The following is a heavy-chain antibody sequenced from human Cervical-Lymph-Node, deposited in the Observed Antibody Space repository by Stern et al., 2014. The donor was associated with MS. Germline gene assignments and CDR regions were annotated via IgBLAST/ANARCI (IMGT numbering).Heavy chain of an antibody. V-gene: IGHV3-30-3*01. Sequence: QVQLVQSGGGVVQPGRSLRLSCATSGFTFGRHSMHWVRQVPGKGLEWVAIISYDVSSQHYADSVKGRFTISRDNSNNTLYLQMNSLRIEDTAMYYCARPAAARYFDYWGQGSQVTVSS. CDR1: GFTFGRHS. CDR3: ARPAAARYFDY. CDR2: ISYDVSSQ. D-gene: IGHD6-25*01. J-gene: IGHJ4*02.